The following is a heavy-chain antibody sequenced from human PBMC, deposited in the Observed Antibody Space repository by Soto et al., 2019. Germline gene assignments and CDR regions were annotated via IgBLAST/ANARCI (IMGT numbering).Heavy chain of an antibody. J-gene: IGHJ4*02. CDR1: GASISSSYW. CDR3: ARVMTAVPTPFDY. D-gene: IGHD4-17*01. V-gene: IGHV4-4*02. Sequence: QVQLQESGPGLVKPSGTLSLTCAVSGASISSSYWWSWVRQSPGKGLEWIGEIYHSGITNYNPSLKSRVTMPLDTSNNHLSLNLNSVPAADTAVDYCARVMTAVPTPFDYWGQGALVIVSS. CDR2: IYHSGIT.